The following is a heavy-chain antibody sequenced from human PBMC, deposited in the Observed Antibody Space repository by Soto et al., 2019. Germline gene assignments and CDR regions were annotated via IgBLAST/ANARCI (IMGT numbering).Heavy chain of an antibody. J-gene: IGHJ6*02. CDR2: INPNSGGT. CDR3: ARDLDIVLVPAATTARGYGMDV. CDR1: GYTFTGYY. V-gene: IGHV1-2*04. D-gene: IGHD2-2*03. Sequence: ASVKVSCKASGYTFTGYYMHWVRQAPGQGLEWMGWINPNSGGTNYAQKFQGWVTMTRDTSISTAYMELSRLRSDDTAVYYCARDLDIVLVPAATTARGYGMDVWGQGTTVTVSS.